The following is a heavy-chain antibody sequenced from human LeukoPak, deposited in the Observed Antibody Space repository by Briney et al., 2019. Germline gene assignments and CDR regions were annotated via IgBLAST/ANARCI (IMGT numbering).Heavy chain of an antibody. J-gene: IGHJ4*02. Sequence: GGSLRLSCAASGFTFSSYGMHWVRQAPGKGLEWVAVISYDGSNKYYADSVKGRFTISRDNSKNTLYLQMNSLRAEDTAVYYCAKGANRRITIFGVVIILSWWGQGTLVTVSS. CDR1: GFTFSSYG. D-gene: IGHD3-3*01. CDR2: ISYDGSNK. V-gene: IGHV3-30*18. CDR3: AKGANRRITIFGVVIILSW.